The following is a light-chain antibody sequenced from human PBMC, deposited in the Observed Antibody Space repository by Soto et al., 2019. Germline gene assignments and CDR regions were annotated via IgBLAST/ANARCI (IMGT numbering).Light chain of an antibody. CDR2: EVS. CDR1: SSDVGGYDY. V-gene: IGLV2-8*01. CDR3: SSYGGSNNLV. Sequence: QSVLTQPPSASGSPGQSVTISCTGTSSDVGGYDYVSWYQQHPGKAPKLMIYEVSKRPSGVADRFSGSKSGNTASLTVSGLQAEDEADYYCSSYGGSNNLVFGGGTQLTVL. J-gene: IGLJ2*01.